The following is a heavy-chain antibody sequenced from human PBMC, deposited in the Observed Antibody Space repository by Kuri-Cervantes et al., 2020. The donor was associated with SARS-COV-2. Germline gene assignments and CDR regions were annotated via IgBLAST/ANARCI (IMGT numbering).Heavy chain of an antibody. CDR1: GYTFTSYG. CDR2: ISTYNGNT. V-gene: IGHV1-18*01. Sequence: ASVKVSCKASGYTFTSYGISWVRQAPGQGLEWMGRISTYNGNTNYAQKLQGRVTMTTDTSTSTAYMEMRSLRLDDTAVYYCARDKGWGYGFDIWGQGTMVTVSS. D-gene: IGHD7-27*01. CDR3: ARDKGWGYGFDI. J-gene: IGHJ3*02.